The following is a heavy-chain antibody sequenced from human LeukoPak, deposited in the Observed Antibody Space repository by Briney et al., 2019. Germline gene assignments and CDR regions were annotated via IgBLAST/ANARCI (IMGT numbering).Heavy chain of an antibody. D-gene: IGHD2-15*01. Sequence: GGSLRLSCAASGFTFSTYNMNWVRQAPGKGLEGISYISSSGSTIYYADSVKGRFTISRDNAKNSLYLQMNSLRAEDTAVYYCARDLSLYCSGGSCYSLNYWGQGTLVTVSS. CDR2: ISSSGSTI. J-gene: IGHJ4*02. V-gene: IGHV3-48*04. CDR1: GFTFSTYN. CDR3: ARDLSLYCSGGSCYSLNY.